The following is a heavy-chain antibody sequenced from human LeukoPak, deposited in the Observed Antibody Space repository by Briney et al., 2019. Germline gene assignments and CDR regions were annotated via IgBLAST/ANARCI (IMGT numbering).Heavy chain of an antibody. D-gene: IGHD3-10*01. CDR1: GYTFTSYD. CDR3: AREGNYYGSGEGNWFDP. Sequence: ASVKVSCKASGYTFTSYDINWVRQATGQGLEWMGWMNPNSGNTGYAQKLQGRVTMTTETSTSTAYMELRSLRSDDTAVYYCAREGNYYGSGEGNWFDPWGQGTLVTVSS. V-gene: IGHV1-8*02. CDR2: MNPNSGNT. J-gene: IGHJ5*02.